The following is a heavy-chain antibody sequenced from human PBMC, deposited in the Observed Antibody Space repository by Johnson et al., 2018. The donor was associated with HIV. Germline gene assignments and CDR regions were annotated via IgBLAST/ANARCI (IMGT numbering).Heavy chain of an antibody. Sequence: VQLVESGGGLVQPGGSLRLSCVASGFTFSRYWMSWVRQAPGKGLEWVANIKQDGSEKYYVDSVKGRFTISRDNSKNTLYLQMNSLRAEDTAVYYCAKSSSSFGAFDIWGQGTMVTVSS. CDR3: AKSSSSFGAFDI. D-gene: IGHD6-6*01. CDR2: IKQDGSEK. V-gene: IGHV3-7*03. CDR1: GFTFSRYW. J-gene: IGHJ3*02.